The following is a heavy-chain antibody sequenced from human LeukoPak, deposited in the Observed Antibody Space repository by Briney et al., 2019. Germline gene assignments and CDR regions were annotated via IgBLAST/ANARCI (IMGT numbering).Heavy chain of an antibody. V-gene: IGHV3-9*01. Sequence: PGGSLRLSCAASGFTVSSNYMSWVRQAPGKGLEWVSGISWNSGSIKYADSVKGRFTISRDRAKNSLSLQMNSLRPEDTALYYCVKDLAAAGPEGGFDIWGQGTKVTVYS. CDR1: GFTVSSNY. J-gene: IGHJ3*02. CDR2: ISWNSGSI. CDR3: VKDLAAAGPEGGFDI. D-gene: IGHD6-13*01.